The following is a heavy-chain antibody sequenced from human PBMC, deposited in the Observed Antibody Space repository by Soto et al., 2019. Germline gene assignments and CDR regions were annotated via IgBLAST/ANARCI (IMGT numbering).Heavy chain of an antibody. CDR1: GFTLDDYA. CDR2: ISWNSGNI. D-gene: IGHD5-18*01. J-gene: IGHJ4*02. Sequence: EVQLEESGGALVQPGRSLRLSCAASGFTLDDYAMHWVRQVLGKGLERVSSISWNSGNIGYADSVKGRFTTSRDNAKNSLDQQMNSLGSEDTALYYCVRSKGGYSYGTPFDYWGQGTLVTVSS. V-gene: IGHV3-9*01. CDR3: VRSKGGYSYGTPFDY.